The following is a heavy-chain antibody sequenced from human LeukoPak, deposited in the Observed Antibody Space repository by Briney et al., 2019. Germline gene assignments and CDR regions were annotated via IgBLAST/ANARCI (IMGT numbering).Heavy chain of an antibody. D-gene: IGHD6-6*01. J-gene: IGHJ4*02. Sequence: GGSLRLSCAASGFTFSSYSMNWVRQAPGKGLEWVSYISSSSSTIYYADSVKGRYTISRDNAKNSLYLQMNSLRAEDTAVYYCARGGGLVRTRAFFDYWGQGTLVTVSS. V-gene: IGHV3-48*01. CDR1: GFTFSSYS. CDR2: ISSSSSTI. CDR3: ARGGGLVRTRAFFDY.